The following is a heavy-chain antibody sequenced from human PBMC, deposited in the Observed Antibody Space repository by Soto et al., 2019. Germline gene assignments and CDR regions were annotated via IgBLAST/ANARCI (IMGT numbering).Heavy chain of an antibody. Sequence: GGTLRLSCAASGFTFSSYEMNWVRQAPGKGLEWVSYISSSGSTIYYADSVKGRFTISRDNAKNSLYLQMNSLRAEDTAVDYCARGGVVYYFYYWGQGTRVTVSS. J-gene: IGHJ4*02. CDR1: GFTFSSYE. V-gene: IGHV3-48*03. CDR2: ISSSGSTI. D-gene: IGHD2-15*01. CDR3: ARGGVVYYFYY.